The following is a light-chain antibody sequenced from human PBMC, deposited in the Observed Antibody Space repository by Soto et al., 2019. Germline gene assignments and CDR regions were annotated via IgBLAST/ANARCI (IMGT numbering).Light chain of an antibody. CDR2: EVT. CDR1: SSDVGAYNY. Sequence: QSALTQPPSASGSLGQSVTISCTGTSSDVGAYNYVSWYQQHPGEAPKLMIYEVTRRPSGVPDRFSGSKSGNTASLNVSGLQAEDEADYYCCSYADNTDYVFGTGTKVTGL. V-gene: IGLV2-8*01. J-gene: IGLJ1*01. CDR3: CSYADNTDYV.